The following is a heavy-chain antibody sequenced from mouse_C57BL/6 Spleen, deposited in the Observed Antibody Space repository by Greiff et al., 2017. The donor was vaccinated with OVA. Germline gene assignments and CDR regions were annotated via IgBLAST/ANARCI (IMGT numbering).Heavy chain of an antibody. V-gene: IGHV14-3*01. CDR2: IDPANGNT. J-gene: IGHJ1*03. CDR3: ARWDYYGSSPYWYFDV. CDR1: GFNIKNTY. D-gene: IGHD1-1*01. Sequence: VQLQQSVAELVRPGASVKLSCTASGFNIKNTYMHWVKQRPEQGLEWIGRIDPANGNTKSAPKFQGKATITADTSSNTAYLQLSSLTSEDTAIYYCARWDYYGSSPYWYFDVWGTGTTVTVSS.